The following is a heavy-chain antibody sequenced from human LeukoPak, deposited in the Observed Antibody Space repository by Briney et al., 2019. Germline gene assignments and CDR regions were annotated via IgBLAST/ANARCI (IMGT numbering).Heavy chain of an antibody. J-gene: IGHJ4*02. V-gene: IGHV4-38-2*02. Sequence: SETLSLTCTVSGGSISSYYWGWIRQPPGKGLEWIGSIYHSGSTYYNPSLKSRVTISVDTSKNQFSLKLSSVTAADTAVYYCARVTYSSGWYFDYWGQGTLVTVSS. CDR2: IYHSGST. CDR3: ARVTYSSGWYFDY. D-gene: IGHD6-19*01. CDR1: GGSISSYY.